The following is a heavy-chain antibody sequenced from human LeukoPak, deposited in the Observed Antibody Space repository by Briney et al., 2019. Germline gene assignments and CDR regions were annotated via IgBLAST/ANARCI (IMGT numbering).Heavy chain of an antibody. Sequence: GGSLRLSCAASGFTFSSYSMNWVRQAPGKGLEWVSSICSSSSYIYYADSVKGRFTISRDNAKNSLYLQMNSLRAADTPVYYCAKPARTDYADYWGQGTLVTVSS. CDR1: GFTFSSYS. D-gene: IGHD1-14*01. CDR3: AKPARTDYADY. J-gene: IGHJ4*02. V-gene: IGHV3-21*04. CDR2: ICSSSSYI.